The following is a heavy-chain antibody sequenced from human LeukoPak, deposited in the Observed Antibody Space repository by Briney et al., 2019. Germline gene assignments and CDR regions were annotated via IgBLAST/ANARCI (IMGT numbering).Heavy chain of an antibody. CDR2: IYYSGST. CDR3: ARADYYDSSVFDY. J-gene: IGHJ4*02. Sequence: SETLSLTCTVSGGSISSYYWSWIRQSPGKGLEWIGYIYYSGSTSYNPSLKSRVTISVDTSKNQCSLILNSVTAADTAVYYCARADYYDSSVFDYWGQGTLVTVSS. D-gene: IGHD3-22*01. V-gene: IGHV4-59*01. CDR1: GGSISSYY.